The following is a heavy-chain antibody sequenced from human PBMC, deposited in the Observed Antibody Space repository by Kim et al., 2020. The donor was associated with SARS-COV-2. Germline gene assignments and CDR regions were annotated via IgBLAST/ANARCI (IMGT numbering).Heavy chain of an antibody. Sequence: ASVKVSCKASGYTFSSYGISWVRQAPGQGLEWMGWISGYNGNTDSAQKLQGRVTLTTDTSTSTVYMELRSLTSDDTAVYYCARSSSGWYGGFDYWGQGTLVTVSS. CDR2: ISGYNGNT. J-gene: IGHJ4*02. V-gene: IGHV1-18*04. CDR1: GYTFSSYG. D-gene: IGHD6-19*01. CDR3: ARSSSGWYGGFDY.